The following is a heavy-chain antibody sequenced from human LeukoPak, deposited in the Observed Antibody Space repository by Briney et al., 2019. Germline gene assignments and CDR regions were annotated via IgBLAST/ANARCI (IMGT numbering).Heavy chain of an antibody. CDR1: GYTFTGYY. Sequence: ASVKVSCKASGYTFTGYYMRWVRQAPGQGLEWMGRINPNSGGTNYAQKFQGRVTMTRDTSISTAYMQLSRLRSDDTAVYYCAREDCSSTSCYCGVDYWGQGTLVTVSS. J-gene: IGHJ4*02. D-gene: IGHD2-2*01. CDR3: AREDCSSTSCYCGVDY. V-gene: IGHV1-2*06. CDR2: INPNSGGT.